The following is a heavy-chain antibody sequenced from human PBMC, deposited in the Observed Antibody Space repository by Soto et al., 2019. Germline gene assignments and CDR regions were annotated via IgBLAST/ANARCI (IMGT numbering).Heavy chain of an antibody. V-gene: IGHV1-3*01. CDR1: GYTFSSYV. CDR3: ARNLMDYDILTGYYMAYYFDH. Sequence: ASVKVSCKASGYTFSSYVIHWVRQGPGQRLEWMGWINAGNGNTKYSQQFQGRVTITRDTSASTAYMELSSLRSEDTAVYYCARNLMDYDILTGYYMAYYFDHWGQGTLVTVPQ. CDR2: INAGNGNT. J-gene: IGHJ4*02. D-gene: IGHD3-9*01.